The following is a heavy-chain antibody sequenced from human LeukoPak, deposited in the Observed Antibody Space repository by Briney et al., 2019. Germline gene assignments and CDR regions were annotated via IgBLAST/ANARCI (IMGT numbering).Heavy chain of an antibody. CDR1: GFTFSSYA. J-gene: IGHJ4*02. CDR2: ISYDGSNK. V-gene: IGHV3-30-3*01. Sequence: PGRSLRLSCAASGFTFSSYAMHWVRQAPGKGLEWVAVISYDGSNKYYVDSVKGRFTISRDNSKNTLYLQMNSLRAEDTAVYYCVRGLYSGSLDYWGQGTLVTVSS. D-gene: IGHD1-26*01. CDR3: VRGLYSGSLDY.